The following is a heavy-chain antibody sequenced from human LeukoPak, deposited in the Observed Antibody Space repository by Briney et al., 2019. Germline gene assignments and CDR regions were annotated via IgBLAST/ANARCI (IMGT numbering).Heavy chain of an antibody. D-gene: IGHD3-3*01. CDR1: GGSISSFY. J-gene: IGHJ4*02. Sequence: SETLSLTCTVSGGSISSFYWNWFRQPPGKGLEWIGYIYYSGSTNYNPSLKSRVTISVDTSKNQFSLRLSSVTAADTAVYYCARGDHTIFGVISFDFWGQGTLVTVSS. CDR2: IYYSGST. V-gene: IGHV4-59*01. CDR3: ARGDHTIFGVISFDF.